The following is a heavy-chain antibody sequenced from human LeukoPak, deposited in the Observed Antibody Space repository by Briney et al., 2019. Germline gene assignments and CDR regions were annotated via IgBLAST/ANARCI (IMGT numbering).Heavy chain of an antibody. CDR1: GYTFTGHD. V-gene: IGHV1-2*02. D-gene: IGHD3-3*02. CDR2: INPNSGGT. J-gene: IGHJ6*02. CDR3: AADGIFGEYYYYYGMDV. Sequence: GASVKVSCKASGYTFTGHDMHWVRQAPGQGLEWMGWINPNSGGTNYAQKFQGRVTMTRDTSISTAYMELSRLRSDDTAVYYCAADGIFGEYYYYYGMDVWGQGTTVTVSS.